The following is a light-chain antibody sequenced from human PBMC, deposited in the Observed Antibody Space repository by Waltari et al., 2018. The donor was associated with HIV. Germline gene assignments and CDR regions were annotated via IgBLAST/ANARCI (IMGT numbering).Light chain of an antibody. CDR2: DVT. J-gene: IGLJ1*01. CDR1: SSDVGAYNY. CDR3: CSYAGSSTYV. Sequence: QSALTQPASVSGSPGQSITISCTGTSSDVGAYNYVSWYQQHPGKAPKLMIYDVTKRPSGVSMRFSGSKSANTASLTISGLQAEDEADYYCCSYAGSSTYVFGSGTKVTVL. V-gene: IGLV2-23*02.